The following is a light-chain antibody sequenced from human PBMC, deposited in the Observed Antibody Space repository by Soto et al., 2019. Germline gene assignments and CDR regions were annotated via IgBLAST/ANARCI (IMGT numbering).Light chain of an antibody. Sequence: QSAVTQPPSASGTPGQRVTISCSGSSSNIGDFPVNWYQHLPGAAPKVLIYNTSQRPSGVPDRFSGSKSGTSASLAIGGLRSEDEADYYCAAWDDSLSAVVFGGGTKVTVL. CDR1: SSNIGDFP. V-gene: IGLV1-44*01. CDR3: AAWDDSLSAVV. J-gene: IGLJ2*01. CDR2: NTS.